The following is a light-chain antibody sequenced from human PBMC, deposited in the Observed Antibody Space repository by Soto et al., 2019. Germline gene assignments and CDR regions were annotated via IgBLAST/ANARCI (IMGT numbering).Light chain of an antibody. CDR2: WAT. CDR1: QTVFYSSNNKNY. CDR3: QQYYGTPVT. J-gene: IGKJ1*01. Sequence: DIVMTQSPDSLTVSLGERATINCKSSQTVFYSSNNKNYLAWYQQKPGQPPKLLIYWATARASGVPDRFSGSGSGTDFTLTISGLQAEDVAIYYCQQYYGTPVTFGQGTKVDIK. V-gene: IGKV4-1*01.